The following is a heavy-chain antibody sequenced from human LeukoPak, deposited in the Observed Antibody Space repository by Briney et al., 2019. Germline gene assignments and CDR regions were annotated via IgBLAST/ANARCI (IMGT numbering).Heavy chain of an antibody. D-gene: IGHD5-12*01. J-gene: IGHJ4*02. CDR2: ISYDGSNK. V-gene: IGHV3-30*01. CDR1: GFTFSSYA. Sequence: GRSLRLSCAASGFTFSSYAMHWVRQAPGKGLEWVAVISYDGSNKYYADSVKGRFTITRDNSKNTLYLQMNSLRAEDTAVYYCARHQGYSGYDLTYYFDYWGQGTLVIVSS. CDR3: ARHQGYSGYDLTYYFDY.